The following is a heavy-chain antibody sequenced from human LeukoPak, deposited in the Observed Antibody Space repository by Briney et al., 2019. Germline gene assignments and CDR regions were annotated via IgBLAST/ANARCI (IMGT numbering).Heavy chain of an antibody. Sequence: GGSLRLSCAASGFTFSSYGMSWVRQAPGKGLVWVSRIKTDGSRTNYADSGKGRFTISRDNAKNTVYLEMNSLRSEDTAVYYCARAIGSSWGKVDYWGQGTLVTVSS. V-gene: IGHV3-74*01. CDR2: IKTDGSRT. J-gene: IGHJ4*02. CDR1: GFTFSSYG. CDR3: ARAIGSSWGKVDY. D-gene: IGHD6-13*01.